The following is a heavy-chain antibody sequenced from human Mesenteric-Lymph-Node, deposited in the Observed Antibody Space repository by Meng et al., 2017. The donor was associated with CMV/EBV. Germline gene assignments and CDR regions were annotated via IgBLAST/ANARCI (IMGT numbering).Heavy chain of an antibody. V-gene: IGHV3-43*01. CDR3: ARSTASGTDYWE. Sequence: GESLKISCAASGFSFDDYTMHWVRQGPGKGLEWVSLITWDGGRKYYADSVKGRFTISTDNARNTLYLQMNSLRVEDTAVYYCARSTASGTDYWEWGQGTLVTVSS. CDR2: ITWDGGRK. D-gene: IGHD2-2*01. CDR1: GFSFDDYT. J-gene: IGHJ4*02.